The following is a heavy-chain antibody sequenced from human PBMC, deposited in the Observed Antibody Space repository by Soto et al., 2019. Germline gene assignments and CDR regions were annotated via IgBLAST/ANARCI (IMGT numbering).Heavy chain of an antibody. V-gene: IGHV1-8*01. Sequence: ASVKVSCKASGYTFTSYDIKWVRQATGQGLEWMGWMNPTTGSTGFSQKFQGRVTMISNTSISAAYLVLSSLTSEDTAVYYCARGRLVAGTVDSWGQGTLVTVS. CDR3: ARGRLVAGTVDS. CDR2: MNPTTGST. J-gene: IGHJ4*02. D-gene: IGHD1-7*01. CDR1: GYTFTSYD.